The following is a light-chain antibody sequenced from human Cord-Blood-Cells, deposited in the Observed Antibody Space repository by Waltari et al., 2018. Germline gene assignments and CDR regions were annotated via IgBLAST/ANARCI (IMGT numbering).Light chain of an antibody. J-gene: IGLJ3*02. Sequence: QSALTQPASVSGSPGQSITISCTGTSSDVGGYNYVSWYQQHPGKAPKLMIYDVSNRPSGVSKRFSGSKSGSTASLTISGLQAEYEADYYCSSYTSSRVFGGGTKLTV. CDR3: SSYTSSRV. CDR2: DVS. V-gene: IGLV2-14*03. CDR1: SSDVGGYNY.